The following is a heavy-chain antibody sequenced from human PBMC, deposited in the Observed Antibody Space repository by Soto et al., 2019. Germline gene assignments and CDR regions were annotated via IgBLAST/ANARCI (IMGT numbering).Heavy chain of an antibody. CDR2: IIPILGIA. Sequence: QVQLVQSGAEVKKPGSSVKVSCKASGGTFSSYTISWVRQAPGQGLEWMGRIIPILGIANYAQKFQGRVTITADKSTSTAYMELSSLRSEDTAVYYCAIPPGVAAAGGHFDLWGRGTLVTVSS. CDR3: AIPPGVAAAGGHFDL. CDR1: GGTFSSYT. V-gene: IGHV1-69*02. J-gene: IGHJ2*01. D-gene: IGHD6-13*01.